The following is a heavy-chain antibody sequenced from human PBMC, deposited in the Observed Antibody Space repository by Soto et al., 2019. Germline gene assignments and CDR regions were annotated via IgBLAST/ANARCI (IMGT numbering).Heavy chain of an antibody. V-gene: IGHV4-59*01. CDR3: ARSHSSSWDAFDI. J-gene: IGHJ3*02. CDR2: IYYSGNT. CDR1: GGSISTYY. Sequence: QVQLQESGPGLVKPSETLSLTCTVSGGSISTYYWSWIRQPPGKGLEWIGYIYYSGNTNYNPSLKSRVXXSXDXXKNQFSLKLSSVTAADTAVYYCARSHSSSWDAFDIWGQGTKVTVSS. D-gene: IGHD6-13*01.